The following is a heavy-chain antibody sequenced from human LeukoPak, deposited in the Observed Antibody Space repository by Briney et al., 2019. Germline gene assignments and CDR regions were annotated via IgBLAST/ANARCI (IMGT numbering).Heavy chain of an antibody. CDR2: TYYRSKWYN. J-gene: IGHJ4*02. CDR1: GDSVSSNSAA. D-gene: IGHD5-12*01. Sequence: SQTLSLTCAISGDSVSSNSAAWNCIRQSPSRGLEWLGRTYYRSKWYNDYAVSVKSRITINLDTSKNQFSLQLNSVTPEDTAVYYCARAEYSGYDHPFDYWGQGTLVTVSS. CDR3: ARAEYSGYDHPFDY. V-gene: IGHV6-1*01.